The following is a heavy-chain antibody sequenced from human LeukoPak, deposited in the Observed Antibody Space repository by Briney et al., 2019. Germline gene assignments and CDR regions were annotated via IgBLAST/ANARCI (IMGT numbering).Heavy chain of an antibody. V-gene: IGHV1-2*02. Sequence: ASVKVSCKASGFTFTGYYMHWVRQAPGQGLEWMGWMNCNSGATNYAQNFRGRVTMTRDTSINTAYMEVSGLRSDDTAVYYCARGTDPDYFDYWGQGTLVTVSS. CDR3: ARGTDPDYFDY. J-gene: IGHJ4*02. CDR2: MNCNSGAT. CDR1: GFTFTGYY. D-gene: IGHD1-1*01.